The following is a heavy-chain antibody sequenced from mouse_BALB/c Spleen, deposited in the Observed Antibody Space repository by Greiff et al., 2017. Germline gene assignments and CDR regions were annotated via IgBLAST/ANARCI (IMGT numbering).Heavy chain of an antibody. D-gene: IGHD2-3*01. V-gene: IGHV1-7*01. J-gene: IGHJ4*01. CDR1: GYTFTSYW. Sequence: VKLMESGAELAKPGASVKMSCKASGYTFTSYWMHWVKQRPGQGLEWIGYINPSTGYTEYNQKFKDKATLTADKSSSTAYMQLSSLTSEDSAVYYCAREGYCEGAMDYWGQGTSVTVSA. CDR3: AREGYCEGAMDY. CDR2: INPSTGYT.